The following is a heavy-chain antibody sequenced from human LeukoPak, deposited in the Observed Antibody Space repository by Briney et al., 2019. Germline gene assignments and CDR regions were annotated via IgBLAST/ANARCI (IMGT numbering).Heavy chain of an antibody. CDR1: GYTFTGYY. V-gene: IGHV1-2*04. Sequence: VSVKVSCKASGYTFTGYYMHWVRQAPGQGLEWMGWINPNSGGTNYAQKFQGWVTMTRDTSISTAYMELSRLRSDDTAVYYCARDRVLLWFGESRGMDVWGKGTTVTVSS. J-gene: IGHJ6*04. D-gene: IGHD3-10*01. CDR3: ARDRVLLWFGESRGMDV. CDR2: INPNSGGT.